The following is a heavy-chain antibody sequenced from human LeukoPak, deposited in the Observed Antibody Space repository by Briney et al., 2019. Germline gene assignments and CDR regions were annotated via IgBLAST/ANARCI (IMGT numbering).Heavy chain of an antibody. V-gene: IGHV5-10-1*01. D-gene: IGHD3-16*02. CDR1: GYSFTSYW. CDR3: AIGFGGVIVSVY. J-gene: IGHJ4*02. CDR2: IDPGDSYT. Sequence: GESLKISCKGSGYSFTSYWISWVRQMPGKGLEWMGRIDPGDSYTNYSPSFQGHVTISADKSISTAYLQWSSLKASDTAMYYCAIGFGGVIVSVYWGQGTLVTVSS.